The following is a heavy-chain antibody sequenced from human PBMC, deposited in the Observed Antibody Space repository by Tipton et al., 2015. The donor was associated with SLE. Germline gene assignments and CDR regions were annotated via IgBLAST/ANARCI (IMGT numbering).Heavy chain of an antibody. V-gene: IGHV6-1*01. D-gene: IGHD6-6*01. CDR2: TYYRSKWYN. Sequence: GLVKPSQTLSLTCAISGDSVSSNSAAWNWIRQSPSRGLEWLGRTYYRSKWYNDYAVSVKSRITINPDTSKNQFSLKLSSVTAADTAVYYCAPIAEDSSAATGGGYWGQGTLVTVSS. J-gene: IGHJ4*02. CDR3: APIAEDSSAATGGGY. CDR1: GDSVSSNSAA.